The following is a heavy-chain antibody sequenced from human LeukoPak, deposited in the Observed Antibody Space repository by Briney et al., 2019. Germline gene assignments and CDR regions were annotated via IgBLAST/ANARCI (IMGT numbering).Heavy chain of an antibody. V-gene: IGHV4-31*03. CDR3: ARVTYSGTYFGAAPPRPNDY. CDR1: GGSISSGGYY. D-gene: IGHD1-26*01. CDR2: IYYSGST. J-gene: IGHJ4*02. Sequence: PSETLSLTCTVSGGSISSGGYYWSWIRQHPGKGLEWIGYIYYSGSTYYNPSLKSRVTISVDTSKNQFSLKLTSVTAADTAVYYCARVTYSGTYFGAAPPRPNDYWGQGTLVAVSS.